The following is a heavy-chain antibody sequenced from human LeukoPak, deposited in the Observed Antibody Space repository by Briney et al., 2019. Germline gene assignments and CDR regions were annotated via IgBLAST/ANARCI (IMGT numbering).Heavy chain of an antibody. CDR3: ARGLLWFGELVANATDY. J-gene: IGHJ4*02. CDR2: MNPNSGNT. D-gene: IGHD3-10*01. Sequence: GASVKVSCKASGYSFTSYDINWVRQATGQGLEWMGWMNPNSGNTGYAQKFQGRVTMTRNTSISTAYMELSSLRSEDTAVYYCARGLLWFGELVANATDYWGQGTLVTVSS. V-gene: IGHV1-8*01. CDR1: GYSFTSYD.